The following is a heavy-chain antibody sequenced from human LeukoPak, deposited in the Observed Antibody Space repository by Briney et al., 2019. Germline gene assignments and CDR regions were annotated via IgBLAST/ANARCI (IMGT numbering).Heavy chain of an antibody. Sequence: PGGSLRLSCAASGFTFSSYAMSWVRQAPGKGLEWVSAISGSGGSTYYADSVKGRFTISRDNSKNTLYLQMNSLRAEDTAVYYCAKAYGDYVELGIDYWGQGTLATVSS. J-gene: IGHJ4*02. CDR2: ISGSGGST. V-gene: IGHV3-23*01. CDR1: GFTFSSYA. CDR3: AKAYGDYVELGIDY. D-gene: IGHD4-17*01.